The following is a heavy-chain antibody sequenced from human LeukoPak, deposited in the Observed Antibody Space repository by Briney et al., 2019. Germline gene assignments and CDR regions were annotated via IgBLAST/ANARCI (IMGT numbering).Heavy chain of an antibody. V-gene: IGHV3-9*01. Sequence: GGSLRLSCAVSGFNFDDYAMHWVRQAPGRGMEWVSGINWKTGNGIYADSVKGRFTISRDNAKNSLYLQMSSLRAEDTALYYCTRRAARWQFDLWGRGTLLTVSS. CDR2: INWKTGNG. J-gene: IGHJ2*01. CDR3: TRRAARWQFDL. D-gene: IGHD5-24*01. CDR1: GFNFDDYA.